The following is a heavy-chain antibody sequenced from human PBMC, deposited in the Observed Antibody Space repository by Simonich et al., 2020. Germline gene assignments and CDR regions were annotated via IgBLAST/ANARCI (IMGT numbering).Heavy chain of an antibody. CDR3: ARPVGGSGSYSFDAFDI. V-gene: IGHV3-21*01. CDR1: GFTFSSYS. D-gene: IGHD3-10*01. Sequence: EVQLVESGGGLVKPGGSLRLSCAASGFTFSSYSMNWVRQAPGKGLEWVSSISSSSSYIYYADSVKGRFTISRDNAKNSLYLQMNSLRAEDTAVYYCARPVGGSGSYSFDAFDIWVQGTMVTVSS. CDR2: ISSSSSYI. J-gene: IGHJ3*02.